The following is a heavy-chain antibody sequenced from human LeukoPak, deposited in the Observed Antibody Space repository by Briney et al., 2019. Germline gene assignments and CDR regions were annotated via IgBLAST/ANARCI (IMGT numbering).Heavy chain of an antibody. D-gene: IGHD3-22*01. V-gene: IGHV1-18*04. Sequence: ASVKVSCKASGYTFTSYYMHWVRQAPGQGLEWMGWISAYNGNTNYAQKLQGRVTMTTDTSTSTAYMELRSLRSDDTAVYYCARGGITMIPFDYWGQGTLVTVSS. CDR2: ISAYNGNT. CDR3: ARGGITMIPFDY. CDR1: GYTFTSYY. J-gene: IGHJ4*02.